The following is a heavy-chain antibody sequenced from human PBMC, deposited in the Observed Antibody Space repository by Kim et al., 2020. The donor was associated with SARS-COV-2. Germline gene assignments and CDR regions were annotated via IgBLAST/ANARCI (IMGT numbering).Heavy chain of an antibody. J-gene: IGHJ3*02. V-gene: IGHV3-15*01. D-gene: IGHD1-26*01. CDR1: GFTFSNAW. CDR2: IKSKTDGGTT. CDR3: TTGRASGSYGGGLSDAFDI. Sequence: GGSLRLSCAASGFTFSNAWMSWVRQAPGKGLEWVGRIKSKTDGGTTDYAAPVKGRFTISRDDSKNTLYLQMNSLKTEDTAVYYCTTGRASGSYGGGLSDAFDIWGQGTMVTVSS.